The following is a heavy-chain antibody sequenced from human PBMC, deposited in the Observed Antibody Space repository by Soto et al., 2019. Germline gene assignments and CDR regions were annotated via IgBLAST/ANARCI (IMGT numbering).Heavy chain of an antibody. D-gene: IGHD2-2*02. J-gene: IGHJ4*02. V-gene: IGHV1-69*02. Sequence: QVQLVQSGAEVKKPGSSVKVSCKASGGTFSSYTISWVRQAPGQGLEWMGRIIPILGIANYAQKFQVRVTIGADKATSTACMALSSLRSEDTAVYYCAMEYCSSTSCYRDYWGQGTLVTVSS. CDR1: GGTFSSYT. CDR3: AMEYCSSTSCYRDY. CDR2: IIPILGIA.